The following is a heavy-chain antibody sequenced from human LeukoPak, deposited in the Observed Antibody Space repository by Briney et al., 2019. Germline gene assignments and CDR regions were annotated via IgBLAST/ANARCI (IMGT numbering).Heavy chain of an antibody. CDR2: MNSKSGAT. CDR1: GYTFTGYY. Sequence: ASVKVSCKASGYTFTGYYIHWVRQAPGQGLEWMGWMNSKSGATKYSQKFQGRVTMTRDTSITTAYMELSRLRSDDTAVYYCARVKAITGLQLEDAFDMWGQGTMVTVSS. J-gene: IGHJ3*02. D-gene: IGHD5-24*01. V-gene: IGHV1-2*02. CDR3: ARVKAITGLQLEDAFDM.